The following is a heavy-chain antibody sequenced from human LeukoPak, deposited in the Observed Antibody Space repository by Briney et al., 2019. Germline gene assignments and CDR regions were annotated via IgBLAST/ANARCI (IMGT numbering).Heavy chain of an antibody. CDR3: AKEAVAGDYFDY. D-gene: IGHD6-19*01. Sequence: GGSLRLSCAASGFTFSSYAMSRVRQAPGKGLEWVSAISGSGGSTYYADSVKGRFTIARDNSKNTLHLQMNSLRDEDTAVYYCAKEAVAGDYFDYWGQGTLVTVSS. J-gene: IGHJ4*02. CDR2: ISGSGGST. CDR1: GFTFSSYA. V-gene: IGHV3-23*01.